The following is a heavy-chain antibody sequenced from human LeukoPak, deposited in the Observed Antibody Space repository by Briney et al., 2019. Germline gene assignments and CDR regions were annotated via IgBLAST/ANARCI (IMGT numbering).Heavy chain of an antibody. J-gene: IGHJ4*02. D-gene: IGHD6-19*01. CDR3: ARGRGRMQWLPRTTYFDY. CDR2: INPNSGGT. Sequence: ASVKVSCKAPGYTFTGYYMHWVRQAPGQGLEWMGWINPNSGGTNYAQKFQGRVTMTRDTSISTAYMELSRLRSDDTAVYYCARGRGRMQWLPRTTYFDYWGQGTLVTVSS. CDR1: GYTFTGYY. V-gene: IGHV1-2*02.